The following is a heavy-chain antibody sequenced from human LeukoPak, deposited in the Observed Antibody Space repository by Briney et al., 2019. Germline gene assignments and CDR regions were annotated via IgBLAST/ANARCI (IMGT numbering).Heavy chain of an antibody. V-gene: IGHV1-46*01. CDR3: ARDEEGTAFDI. Sequence: AASVKVSCKASGYTFTSYYMHWVRQAPGQGLEWMGIINPSGGSTTYAQRFQGRVTMTRDLSTSTVYMELSSLRSEDTAVYYCARDEEGTAFDIWGQGTMVTVSS. CDR2: INPSGGST. CDR1: GYTFTSYY. J-gene: IGHJ3*02. D-gene: IGHD1-1*01.